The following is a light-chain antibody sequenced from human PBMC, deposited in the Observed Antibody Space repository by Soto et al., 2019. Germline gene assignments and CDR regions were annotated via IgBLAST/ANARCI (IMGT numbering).Light chain of an antibody. V-gene: IGLV1-40*01. CDR1: SSNIGAGYD. CDR2: NNN. Sequence: QSVLTQPPSVSGAPGQRVTISCTGSSSNIGAGYDVHWYQRLPGTAPKVLIYNNNNRPSGVPDRFSGPKSGTSASLAITGLQAEDEADYYCQSYDSSLSGSYVFGTGTKLTVL. J-gene: IGLJ1*01. CDR3: QSYDSSLSGSYV.